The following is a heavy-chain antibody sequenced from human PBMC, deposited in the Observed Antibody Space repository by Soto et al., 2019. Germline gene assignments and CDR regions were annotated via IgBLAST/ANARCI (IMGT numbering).Heavy chain of an antibody. V-gene: IGHV3-33*01. CDR3: ARDLVPAATYYYYGMDV. J-gene: IGHJ6*02. CDR1: GFTFSSYG. Sequence: VGSLRLSCAASGFTFSSYGMHWVRQAPGKGLEWVAVIWYDGSNKYYADSVKGRFTISRDNSKNTLYLQMNSLRAEDTAVYYCARDLVPAATYYYYGMDVWGQGTTVTVSS. CDR2: IWYDGSNK. D-gene: IGHD2-2*01.